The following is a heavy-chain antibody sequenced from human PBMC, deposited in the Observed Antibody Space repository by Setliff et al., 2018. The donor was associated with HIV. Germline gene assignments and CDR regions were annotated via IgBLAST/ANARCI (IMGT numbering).Heavy chain of an antibody. CDR1: DYSISSGYY. Sequence: SSETLSLTCAVSDYSISSGYYWGWIRQPPGKGPEWIGSIYHSGSTYYNPSLKSRVTISVDTSKNQFSLNLSSVTAADTAVYYCARHDGTYCGGDCYLLGYFDLWGRGTLVTVSS. V-gene: IGHV4-38-2*01. CDR3: ARHDGTYCGGDCYLLGYFDL. D-gene: IGHD2-21*02. J-gene: IGHJ2*01. CDR2: IYHSGST.